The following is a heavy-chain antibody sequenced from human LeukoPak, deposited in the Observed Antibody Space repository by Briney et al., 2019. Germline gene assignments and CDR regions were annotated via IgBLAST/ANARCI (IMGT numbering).Heavy chain of an antibody. CDR2: ISGSGGST. Sequence: GRSLRLSCAASGFTFSSYAMSWVRQAPGKGLEWVSAISGSGGSTYYADSVKGRFTISRDNSKNTLYLQMNSLRAEDTAVYYCAKVGYYYGSGSYYNDYWGQGTLVTVSS. D-gene: IGHD3-10*01. CDR1: GFTFSSYA. J-gene: IGHJ4*02. CDR3: AKVGYYYGSGSYYNDY. V-gene: IGHV3-23*01.